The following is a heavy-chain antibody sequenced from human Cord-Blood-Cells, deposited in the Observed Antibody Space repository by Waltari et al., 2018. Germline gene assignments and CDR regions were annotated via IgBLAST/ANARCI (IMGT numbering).Heavy chain of an antibody. V-gene: IGHV3-74*01. CDR1: GFTFSSYW. J-gene: IGHJ4*02. Sequence: EVQLVESGGGLVQPGGSLRLACAASGFTFSSYWMHWVRQAPGKGLVWVSRIYSDGSRTSYADSVKGRFTISRDNAKNTLYLQMNSLRAEDTAVYYCARGGQWWELDYWGQGTLVTVSS. CDR2: IYSDGSRT. D-gene: IGHD1-26*01. CDR3: ARGGQWWELDY.